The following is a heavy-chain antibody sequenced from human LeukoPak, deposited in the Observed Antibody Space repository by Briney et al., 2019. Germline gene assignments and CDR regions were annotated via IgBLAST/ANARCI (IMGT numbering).Heavy chain of an antibody. J-gene: IGHJ4*02. V-gene: IGHV3-9*01. CDR3: AKDISFDYGGAPDS. CDR2: ISWDSGSI. D-gene: IGHD4/OR15-4a*01. CDR1: GFIFEDYA. Sequence: QSGGSLRLSCEASGFIFEDYAMHWVRQALGKGLERVSCISWDSGSIGYADSVRGRFIISRDNANNSLYLHMNSLKPDDTALYYCAKDISFDYGGAPDSWGQGTLVTVSS.